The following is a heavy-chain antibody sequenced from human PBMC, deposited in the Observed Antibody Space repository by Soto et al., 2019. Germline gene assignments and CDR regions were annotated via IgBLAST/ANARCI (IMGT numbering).Heavy chain of an antibody. D-gene: IGHD3-22*01. CDR3: ARPKGNYYDSSGYDAFDI. CDR1: GYSFTSYW. V-gene: IGHV5-51*01. CDR2: IYPGDSDT. Sequence: ASVKVSCKGSGYSFTSYWIGWVRQMPGKGLEWMGIIYPGDSDTRYSPSFQGQVTISADKSISTAYLQWSSLKASDTAMYYCARPKGNYYDSSGYDAFDIWGQGTMVTVSS. J-gene: IGHJ3*02.